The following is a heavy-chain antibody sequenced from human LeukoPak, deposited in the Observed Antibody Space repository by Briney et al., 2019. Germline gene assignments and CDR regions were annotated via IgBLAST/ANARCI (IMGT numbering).Heavy chain of an antibody. V-gene: IGHV1-24*01. D-gene: IGHD1-26*01. CDR1: GYTLTELS. CDR2: FDPEDGET. J-gene: IGHJ5*02. CDR3: ARDGLYSGSYVA. Sequence: ASVKVSCKVSGYTLTELSMHWVRQAPGKGLEWMGGFDPEDGETIYAQKFQGRVTMTEDTSTDTAYMELSSLRSEDTAVYYCARDGLYSGSYVAWGQGTLVTVSS.